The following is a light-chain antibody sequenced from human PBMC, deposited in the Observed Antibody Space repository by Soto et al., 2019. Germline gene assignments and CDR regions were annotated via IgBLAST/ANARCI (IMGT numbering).Light chain of an antibody. J-gene: IGKJ2*01. CDR3: QQYNDWPPKQYT. Sequence: IVMTQSPATLSVSPGERATLSCRASQSVSSNLAWYQQKPGQAPSLLIYGASTRATGIPARFSGSGSGTEFTLTISSLQSEDFAVYYCQQYNDWPPKQYTFGQGTKLEIK. CDR1: QSVSSN. CDR2: GAS. V-gene: IGKV3-15*01.